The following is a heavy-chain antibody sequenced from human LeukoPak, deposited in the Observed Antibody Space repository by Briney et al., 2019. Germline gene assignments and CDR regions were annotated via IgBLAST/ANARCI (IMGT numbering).Heavy chain of an antibody. CDR3: ARGYYDILTGYYNVLVY. CDR1: GYTFTGYY. D-gene: IGHD3-9*01. Sequence: ASVKVSCKASGYTFTGYYMHWVRQAPGQGLEWMGWVNPNSGGTNYAQKFQGRVTMTRDTSISTAYMELGRLRSDDTAVYYCARGYYDILTGYYNVLVYWGQGTLVTVSS. V-gene: IGHV1-2*02. CDR2: VNPNSGGT. J-gene: IGHJ4*02.